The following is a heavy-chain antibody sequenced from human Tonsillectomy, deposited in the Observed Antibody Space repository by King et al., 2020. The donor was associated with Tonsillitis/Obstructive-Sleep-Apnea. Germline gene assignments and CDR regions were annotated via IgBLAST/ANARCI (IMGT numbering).Heavy chain of an antibody. CDR1: GGSFSGYY. Sequence: VQLQQWGAGLLKPSETLSLTCAVYGGSFSGYYWSWIRQPPGKGLEWIGEINHSGSTNYNPSLKSRVTISVDTSKNQFSLKLSSVTAADTAVYYCARGQDWDSGVVPAVRAFDIWGQGTMVTVSS. D-gene: IGHD2-2*01. J-gene: IGHJ3*02. CDR3: ARGQDWDSGVVPAVRAFDI. CDR2: INHSGST. V-gene: IGHV4-34*01.